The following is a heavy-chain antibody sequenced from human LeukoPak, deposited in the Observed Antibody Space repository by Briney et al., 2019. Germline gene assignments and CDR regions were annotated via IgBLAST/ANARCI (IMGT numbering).Heavy chain of an antibody. J-gene: IGHJ4*02. Sequence: SETLSLTCTVSGGSLNNYYWSWIRQPAGKALQWVGRIFPSGRVNYNPSLKSRVTMSVDTSKNQFSLKLSSVTATDTAVYYCAREGPGYSYVDYWGQGTLVTVSS. CDR1: GGSLNNYY. V-gene: IGHV4-4*07. D-gene: IGHD5-18*01. CDR2: IFPSGRV. CDR3: AREGPGYSYVDY.